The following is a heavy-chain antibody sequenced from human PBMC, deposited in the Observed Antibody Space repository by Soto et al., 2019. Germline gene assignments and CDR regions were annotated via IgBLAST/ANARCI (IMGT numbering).Heavy chain of an antibody. CDR2: INHSGST. V-gene: IGHV4-34*01. Sequence: SETLSLTCAVYGGSFSGYYWTWIRQPPGKGLEWIGGINHSGSTNYNPSLKSRVTISVDTSKNQFSLKLSSVTAADTAVYYCARVGWGNYYYYGMDVWGQGTTVTVSS. CDR3: ARVGWGNYYYYGMDV. D-gene: IGHD1-26*01. CDR1: GGSFSGYY. J-gene: IGHJ6*02.